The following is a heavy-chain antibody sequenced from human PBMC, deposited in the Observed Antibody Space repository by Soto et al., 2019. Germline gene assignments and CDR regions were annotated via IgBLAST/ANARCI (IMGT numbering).Heavy chain of an antibody. J-gene: IGHJ4*02. D-gene: IGHD3-10*01. CDR1: GGSFSGYY. V-gene: IGHV4-34*01. CDR2: INHSGST. Sequence: SETLSLTCAVYGGSFSGYYWSWIRQPPGKGLEWIGEINHSGSTNYNPSLKSRVTISVDTSKNQFSLKLSSVTAADTAVYYCARGRGRIFDYWGQGTLVTVSS. CDR3: ARGRGRIFDY.